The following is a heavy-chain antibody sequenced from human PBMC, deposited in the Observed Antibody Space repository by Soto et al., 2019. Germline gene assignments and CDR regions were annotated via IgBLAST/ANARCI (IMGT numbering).Heavy chain of an antibody. CDR3: GRGAFPIWGSSPRDY. CDR2: IKQDGTEE. V-gene: IGHV3-7*04. CDR1: GFTFSSYW. Sequence: EVQLVESGGGLVLPGGSLRLSCAASGFTFSSYWMSWVRQAPGKGLEWVANIKQDGTEEHYVDSVKGRFTISRDNAKSSLYLQMNSLRAEDTAVDYCGRGAFPIWGSSPRDYWGQGTLVTASS. J-gene: IGHJ4*02. D-gene: IGHD3-16*01.